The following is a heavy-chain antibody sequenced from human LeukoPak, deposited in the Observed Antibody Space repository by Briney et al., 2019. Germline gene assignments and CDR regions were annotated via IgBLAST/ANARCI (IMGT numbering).Heavy chain of an antibody. CDR3: ASWIPTENAFDI. D-gene: IGHD4-17*01. CDR1: GGTFSSYT. J-gene: IGHJ3*02. CDR2: IIPILSIA. V-gene: IGHV1-69*02. Sequence: ASVKVSCKAYGGTFSSYTISWVRQAPGQGLEWMGRIIPILSIANYAQKFQGRVTITADKSTSTAYMELSSLRSEDTAVYYCASWIPTENAFDIWGQGTMVTVSS.